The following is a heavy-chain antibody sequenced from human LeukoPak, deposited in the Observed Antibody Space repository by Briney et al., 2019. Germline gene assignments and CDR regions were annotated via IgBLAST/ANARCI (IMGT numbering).Heavy chain of an antibody. Sequence: GGSLRLSCVASGFTFSTYWMSWVRQAPGKGLEWVANIKRDGSDKYYVDSVKGRFTISRDNAQNSLYLQMNSLRAEDTAVYYCATRGQVFGAWGQGILVTVSS. CDR1: GFTFSTYW. CDR3: ATRGQVFGA. J-gene: IGHJ5*02. D-gene: IGHD3/OR15-3a*01. CDR2: IKRDGSDK. V-gene: IGHV3-7*05.